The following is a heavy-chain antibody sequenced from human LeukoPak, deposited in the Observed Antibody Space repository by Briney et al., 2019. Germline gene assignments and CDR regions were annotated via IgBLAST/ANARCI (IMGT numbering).Heavy chain of an antibody. CDR3: ARLTDHADY. J-gene: IGHJ4*02. Sequence: SETLSLTCAVYGGSFSGYYWSWIRQPPGKGLQWIGSIHHSGSSYYKPSLKSRVTISVDTSKNQFSLKLNSVTAADTAVYYCARLTDHADYWGQGTLVTVSS. V-gene: IGHV4-34*01. CDR2: IHHSGSS. D-gene: IGHD4-11*01. CDR1: GGSFSGYY.